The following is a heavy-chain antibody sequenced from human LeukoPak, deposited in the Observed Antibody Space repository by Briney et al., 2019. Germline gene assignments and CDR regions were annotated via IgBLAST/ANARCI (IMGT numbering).Heavy chain of an antibody. V-gene: IGHV3-21*01. D-gene: IGHD7-27*01. CDR2: ISCSSDYR. CDR3: ARDPLGRAADY. J-gene: IGHJ4*02. CDR1: GFTFSSYS. Sequence: RGSLRLSCAASGFTFSSYSFNWVRQAPGKGLKWVSSISCSSDYRSYADSVKGRFTISRDNAKNSLYLQMNSLRAEDTAVYYCARDPLGRAADYWGQGSLVTVSS.